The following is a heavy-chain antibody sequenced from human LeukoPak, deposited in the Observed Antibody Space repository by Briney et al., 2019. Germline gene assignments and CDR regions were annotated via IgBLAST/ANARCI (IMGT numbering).Heavy chain of an antibody. J-gene: IGHJ4*02. Sequence: ASVKVSCKASGGTFSSYAISWVRQAPGQGLEWMGGIIPIFGTANYAQKFQGRVTITTDESTSTAYMELSSLRSEDTAVYYCATRLVVVPAARRELQGGGSFDYWGQGTLVTVSS. V-gene: IGHV1-69*05. CDR2: IIPIFGTA. CDR3: ATRLVVVPAARRELQGGGSFDY. D-gene: IGHD2-2*01. CDR1: GGTFSSYA.